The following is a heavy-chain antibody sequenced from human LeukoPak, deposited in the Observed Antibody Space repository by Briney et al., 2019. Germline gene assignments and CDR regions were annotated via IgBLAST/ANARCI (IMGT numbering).Heavy chain of an antibody. J-gene: IGHJ4*02. Sequence: GGSLRLSCAASGLTFSSYAMSWVRQAPGRGLEWVSGLSASGGLTYYADSVKGRFTISRDNSKNTLYLQMNSLRADDTAVYYCAKGGSSYSEMDYWGQGTLVTVSS. CDR1: GLTFSSYA. CDR2: LSASGGLT. V-gene: IGHV3-23*01. CDR3: AKGGSSYSEMDY. D-gene: IGHD3-22*01.